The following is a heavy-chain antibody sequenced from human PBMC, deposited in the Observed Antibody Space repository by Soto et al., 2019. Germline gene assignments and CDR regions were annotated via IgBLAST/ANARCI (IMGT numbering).Heavy chain of an antibody. CDR2: ISAYNGNI. CDR1: GYTFTSYG. J-gene: IGHJ4*02. CDR3: ASDLAGGLDAY. Sequence: GASVKVSCKASGYTFTSYGISWVRQAPGQGLEWMGWISAYNGNIKYAQKLQGRVTMTTDTSTSTAYMELRSLRSDDTSVYYCASDLAGGLDAYRGQRSLVTVSS. D-gene: IGHD6-19*01. V-gene: IGHV1-18*01.